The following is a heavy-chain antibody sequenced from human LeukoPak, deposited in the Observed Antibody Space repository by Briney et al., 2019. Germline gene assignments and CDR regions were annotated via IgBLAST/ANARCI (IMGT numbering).Heavy chain of an antibody. J-gene: IGHJ4*02. CDR1: GGSISSSIYY. V-gene: IGHV3-7*03. CDR2: IKHDGSER. Sequence: PSETLSLTCTVSGGSISSSIYYWGWIRQPPGKGLEWVANIKHDGSERYCVDSVKGRFTISRDNAKNSLYLQMNSLRVEDTAVYYCARLSGSRRDFDYWGQGTLVTVSS. D-gene: IGHD1-26*01. CDR3: ARLSGSRRDFDY.